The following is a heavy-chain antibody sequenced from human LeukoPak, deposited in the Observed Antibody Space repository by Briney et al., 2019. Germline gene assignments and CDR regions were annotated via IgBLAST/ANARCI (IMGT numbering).Heavy chain of an antibody. V-gene: IGHV3-30*02. D-gene: IGHD3-22*01. CDR1: GFTFSSYG. CDR2: IRYDGSNK. CDR3: AINKITYYYDSSGYYPGGY. J-gene: IGHJ4*02. Sequence: GGSLRLSCAASGFTFSSYGMHWVRRAPGKGLEWVAFIRYDGSNKYYADSVKGRFTISRDNSKNTLYLQMNSLRAEDTAVYYCAINKITYYYDSSGYYPGGYWGQGTLVTVSS.